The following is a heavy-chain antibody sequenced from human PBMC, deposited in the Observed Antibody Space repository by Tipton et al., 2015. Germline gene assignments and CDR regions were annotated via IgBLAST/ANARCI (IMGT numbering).Heavy chain of an antibody. CDR2: ISADSGFR. V-gene: IGHV3-21*01. CDR3: GREDRGYSSGDH. CDR1: GFTFSSYS. Sequence: GSLRFSCAASGFTFSSYSMNWVRQAPGKGLEWVSSISADSGFRFYRDSVKGRFTISRDNARNSLYLQMNSLRDDDAAVYYCGREDRGYSSGDHWGQGIMVTVSS. D-gene: IGHD6-19*01. J-gene: IGHJ4*02.